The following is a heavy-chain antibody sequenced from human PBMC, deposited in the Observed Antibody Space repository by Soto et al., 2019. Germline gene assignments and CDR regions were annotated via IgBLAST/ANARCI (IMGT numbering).Heavy chain of an antibody. J-gene: IGHJ4*02. CDR3: ARGHGRFAH. CDR2: INHSGFT. CDR1: GGSFTGYY. V-gene: IGHV4-34*01. Sequence: LSCDVSGGSFTGYYWSWIRQPPGKGLEWIGEINHSGFTNYNPSLTGRVTISLDTSKSQFSLKLSSLTAADTAFYFCARGHGRFAHWGQGTLVTVSS.